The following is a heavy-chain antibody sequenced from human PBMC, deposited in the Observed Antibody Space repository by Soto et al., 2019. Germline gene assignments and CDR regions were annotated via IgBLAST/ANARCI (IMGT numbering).Heavy chain of an antibody. CDR3: AREYRQSGYSRSWVFDY. Sequence: QVQLQESGPGLVKPSQTLSLICTVSGGSINSGGYYWNWIRQHPGKGLEWIGYIFYSGSTYYNPFLRSRVTISADTSENQFSLNLSSVTAADTAVYFCAREYRQSGYSRSWVFDYWGQGTLVNVSS. CDR1: GGSINSGGYY. D-gene: IGHD6-13*01. CDR2: IFYSGST. J-gene: IGHJ4*02. V-gene: IGHV4-31*03.